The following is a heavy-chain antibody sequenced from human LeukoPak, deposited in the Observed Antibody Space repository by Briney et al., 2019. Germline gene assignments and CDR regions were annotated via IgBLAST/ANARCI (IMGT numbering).Heavy chain of an antibody. D-gene: IGHD2-21*02. J-gene: IGHJ4*02. Sequence: ASVKVPCKASGYMFTRYYLRWVRQAPGQGLEWMGMINPSGDSTSYAQKFQSRVTMTRDTSTSTVYMELSSLRSEDTAVYYCARVAYCGGDCYWPPFDYWGQGTLVTVSS. CDR1: GYMFTRYY. CDR3: ARVAYCGGDCYWPPFDY. CDR2: INPSGDST. V-gene: IGHV1-46*01.